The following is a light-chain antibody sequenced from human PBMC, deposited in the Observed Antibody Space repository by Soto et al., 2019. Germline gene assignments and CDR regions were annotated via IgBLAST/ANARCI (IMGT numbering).Light chain of an antibody. Sequence: EVVMTQSPATLSVSPGERVTLSCRASQTVHSNLAWYQQRPGQAPSLLISYASTRATGIPARSSGSGSGTEFTLTISSLQSEDSGVYYCQHYSNWPPTVGPGTKVEIK. CDR2: YAS. V-gene: IGKV3-15*01. J-gene: IGKJ3*01. CDR3: QHYSNWPPT. CDR1: QTVHSN.